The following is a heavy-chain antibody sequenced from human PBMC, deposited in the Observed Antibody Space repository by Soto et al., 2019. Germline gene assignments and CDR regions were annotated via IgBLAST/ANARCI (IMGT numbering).Heavy chain of an antibody. Sequence: SETLSLTCTVSGGSIRSGGYYWIWIRHHPGKGLEWIGYIYYSGSTYYNPSLKSRVTISVDTSKNQFSLKLSSVTAADTAVYYCARSGQFVLRYFDWSPNWFDPWGQGTLVTVSS. J-gene: IGHJ5*02. CDR3: ARSGQFVLRYFDWSPNWFDP. CDR1: GGSIRSGGYY. V-gene: IGHV4-31*03. CDR2: IYYSGST. D-gene: IGHD3-9*01.